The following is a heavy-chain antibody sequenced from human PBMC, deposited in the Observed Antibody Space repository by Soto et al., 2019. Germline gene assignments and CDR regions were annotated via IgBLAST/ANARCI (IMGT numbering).Heavy chain of an antibody. V-gene: IGHV4-31*01. CDR3: ARDRTYDGSGNYYFDN. CDR1: GGSITSGTYY. Sequence: QVQLQESGPGLVKPSQTLSLTCTVSGGSITSGTYYWSWIRQHPGKGLEWIGYIYHSGSTYYNPSLKSLVTISVDTSRNPFSLKLVSVTAADTAVYFCARDRTYDGSGNYYFDNWGQGTLVTVSA. J-gene: IGHJ4*02. CDR2: IYHSGST. D-gene: IGHD3-10*01.